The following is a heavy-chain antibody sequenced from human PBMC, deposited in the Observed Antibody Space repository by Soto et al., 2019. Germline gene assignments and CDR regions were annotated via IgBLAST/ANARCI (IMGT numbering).Heavy chain of an antibody. D-gene: IGHD5-18*01. CDR1: GGSISSSSYY. CDR2: IYYSGST. Sequence: SETLSLTCTVSGGSISSSSYYWGWIRQPPGKGLEWIGSIYYSGSTYYNPSLKSRVTISVDTSKNQSSLKLSSVTAADTAVYYCARPRGYSYGYIDYWGQGTLVTVSS. V-gene: IGHV4-39*01. CDR3: ARPRGYSYGYIDY. J-gene: IGHJ4*02.